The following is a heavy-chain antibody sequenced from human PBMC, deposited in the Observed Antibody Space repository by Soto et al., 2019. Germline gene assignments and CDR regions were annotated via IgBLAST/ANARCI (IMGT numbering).Heavy chain of an antibody. J-gene: IGHJ5*01. D-gene: IGHD1-26*01. CDR1: GGVFRNYA. CDR2: IIPVFGTA. CDR3: ARDRWGSYSFDS. Sequence: QVQLVQSGAEVQKPGSSVKVSCKASGGVFRNYAINWVRQAPGQGLEWMGGIIPVFGTADYPQKFQGRVTITADESTTTAYMELTSLKTEDTAVYFCARDRWGSYSFDSWGQGTLVTV. V-gene: IGHV1-69*01.